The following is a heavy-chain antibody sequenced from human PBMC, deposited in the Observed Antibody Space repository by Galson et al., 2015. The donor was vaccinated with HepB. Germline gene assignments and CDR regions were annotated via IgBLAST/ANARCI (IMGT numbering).Heavy chain of an antibody. CDR2: ISGSGGST. CDR1: GFTFSSYA. V-gene: IGHV3-23*01. CDR3: ANRPYNWNYGSKHYYYYYMDV. Sequence: SLRLSCAASGFTFSSYAMSWVRQAPGKGLEWVSAISGSGGSTYYADSVKGRFTISRDNFKNTLYLQMNSLRAEDTAVYYCANRPYNWNYGSKHYYYYYMDVWGKGTTVTVSS. J-gene: IGHJ6*03. D-gene: IGHD1-7*01.